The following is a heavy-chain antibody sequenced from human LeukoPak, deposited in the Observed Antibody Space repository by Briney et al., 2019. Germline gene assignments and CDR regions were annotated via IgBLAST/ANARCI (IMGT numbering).Heavy chain of an antibody. D-gene: IGHD5-18*01. V-gene: IGHV3-30*04. CDR1: GFTFSNYA. J-gene: IGHJ4*02. CDR3: AREPSRYNYGYCDY. CDR2: ISYDGSNE. Sequence: QTGGSLRLSCAASGFTFSNYAMHWVRQAPGKGLEWVAVISYDGSNEYYTDSMKGRFTISRDNSKNTLYLQMNSLRAEDTAVHYCAREPSRYNYGYCDYWGQGTLVTVSS.